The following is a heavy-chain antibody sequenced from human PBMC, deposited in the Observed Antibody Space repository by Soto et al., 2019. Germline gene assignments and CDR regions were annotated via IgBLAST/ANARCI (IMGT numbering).Heavy chain of an antibody. D-gene: IGHD2-21*02. V-gene: IGHV4-31*03. CDR2: IYYSGST. J-gene: IGHJ6*02. Sequence: SQTLSLTCTVSGGSISSGGYYWSWIRQHPGKGLEWIGYIYYSGSTYYNPSLKSRVTISVDTSKNQFSLKLSSVTAADTAVYYCARDILAYCGGDCYSEDYYGMDVWGQGTTVTVSS. CDR1: GGSISSGGYY. CDR3: ARDILAYCGGDCYSEDYYGMDV.